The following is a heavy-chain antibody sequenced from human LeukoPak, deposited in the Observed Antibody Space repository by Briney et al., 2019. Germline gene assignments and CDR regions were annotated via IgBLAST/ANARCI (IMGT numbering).Heavy chain of an antibody. Sequence: GGSLRLSCAASGFTVSTNCMTWVRQAPGKGLVWVSRINTDGSSTDYADSVKGRFTISRDNAKNTLYLQMNSLRAEDTAVYYCARDLDGYRSGNGAWGQGTLVTVSS. D-gene: IGHD5-12*01. CDR2: INTDGSST. CDR3: ARDLDGYRSGNGA. CDR1: GFTVSTNC. J-gene: IGHJ5*02. V-gene: IGHV3-74*01.